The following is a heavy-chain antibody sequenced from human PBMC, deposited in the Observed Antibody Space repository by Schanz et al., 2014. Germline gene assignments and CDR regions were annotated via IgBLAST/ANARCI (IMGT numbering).Heavy chain of an antibody. D-gene: IGHD3-10*01. V-gene: IGHV3-74*01. CDR2: INSDGSST. Sequence: EVQLVESGGGLVQPGWSVRLSCAASGFTFNSYWMHWVRQVPGKGLVWVSRINSDGSSTSYADSVTGRFTISRNNAKNTLYLQMTSLRVDDTAVYYCARGRNYGSGSYYAPRGWYFDLWGRGTLVTVSS. CDR3: ARGRNYGSGSYYAPRGWYFDL. J-gene: IGHJ2*01. CDR1: GFTFNSYW.